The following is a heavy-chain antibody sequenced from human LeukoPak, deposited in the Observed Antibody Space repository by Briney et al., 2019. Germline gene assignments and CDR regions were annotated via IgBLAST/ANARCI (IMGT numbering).Heavy chain of an antibody. J-gene: IGHJ4*02. CDR3: VRRERPLLWFGESPPFGY. D-gene: IGHD3-10*01. CDR2: IYYSGST. V-gene: IGHV4-39*01. Sequence: SETLSLTCTVSGGSISSSSYYWGWIRQPPGKGLEWIGSIYYSGSTYYNPSLKSRVTISVDTSKNQFSLKLSSVTAADTAVYYCVRRERPLLWFGESPPFGYWGQGTLVTVSS. CDR1: GGSISSSSYY.